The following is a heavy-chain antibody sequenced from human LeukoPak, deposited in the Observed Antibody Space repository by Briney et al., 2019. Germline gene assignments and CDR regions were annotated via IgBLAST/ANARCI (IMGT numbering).Heavy chain of an antibody. V-gene: IGHV3-48*01. CDR3: AKVKAAPTYYFDY. CDR2: INSDGKTT. CDR1: GFTFSDYS. D-gene: IGHD6-6*01. Sequence: GGSLRLSCAASGFTFSDYSMNWVRQAPGKGLEDLSYINSDGKTTWYADSVKGRFTASRDNAKNTLYLQMNSLRAEDTAVYYCAKVKAAPTYYFDYWGQGTLVTVSS. J-gene: IGHJ4*02.